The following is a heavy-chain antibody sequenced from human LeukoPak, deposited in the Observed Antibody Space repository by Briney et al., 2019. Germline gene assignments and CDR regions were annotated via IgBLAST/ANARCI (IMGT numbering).Heavy chain of an antibody. CDR3: ASPVGWYYDSSGYLDAFDI. CDR2: IYSGGST. Sequence: GGSLRLSCAASGFTFSYYAMSWVRQAPGKGLEWVSVIYSGGSTYYADSVKGRFTISRDNAKNSLYLQMNSLRAEDTAVYYCASPVGWYYDSSGYLDAFDIWGQGTMVTVSS. CDR1: GFTFSYYA. J-gene: IGHJ3*02. V-gene: IGHV3-23*03. D-gene: IGHD3-22*01.